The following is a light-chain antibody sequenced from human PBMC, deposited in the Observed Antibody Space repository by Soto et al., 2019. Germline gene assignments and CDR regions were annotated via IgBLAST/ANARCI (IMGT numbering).Light chain of an antibody. Sequence: QSVLTQPPSASGTPGQKVTISCSGSTSNIGTFYVYWYQQFPGTAPKLLIYRNNHRPSGVPDRFSGSKSGTSGSLAISGLRSEDEAEYFCAAWDDSLSGVVFGGGTKLTVL. J-gene: IGLJ2*01. CDR1: TSNIGTFY. V-gene: IGLV1-47*01. CDR2: RNN. CDR3: AAWDDSLSGVV.